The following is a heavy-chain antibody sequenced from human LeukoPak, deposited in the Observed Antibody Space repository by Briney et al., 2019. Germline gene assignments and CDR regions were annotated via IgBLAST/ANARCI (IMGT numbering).Heavy chain of an antibody. J-gene: IGHJ1*01. CDR1: GGTFSSYA. V-gene: IGHV1-69*04. D-gene: IGHD1-26*01. Sequence: SVTVSCKASGGTFSSYAISWVRQAPGQGLEWMGRIIPILGIANYAQKFQGRVTITADKSTSTAYMELSSLRSEDTAVYYCARQAGSGSYSGYFQHWGQGTLVTVSS. CDR3: ARQAGSGSYSGYFQH. CDR2: IIPILGIA.